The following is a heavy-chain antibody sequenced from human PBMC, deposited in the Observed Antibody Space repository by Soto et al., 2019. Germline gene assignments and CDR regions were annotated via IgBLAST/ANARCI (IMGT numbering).Heavy chain of an antibody. CDR3: ARDSPYSSSWYDLNWFDP. J-gene: IGHJ5*02. CDR2: ISSSSSTI. CDR1: GFTFSSYS. V-gene: IGHV3-48*02. Sequence: GGSLRLSCAASGFTFSSYSMNWVRQAPGKGLDWVSYISSSSSTIYYADSVKGRFTISRDNAKNSLYLQMNSLRDEDTAVYYCARDSPYSSSWYDLNWFDPWGQGTLVTVSS. D-gene: IGHD6-13*01.